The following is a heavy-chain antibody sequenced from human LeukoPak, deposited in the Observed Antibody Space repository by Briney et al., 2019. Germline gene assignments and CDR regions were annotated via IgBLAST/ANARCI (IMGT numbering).Heavy chain of an antibody. CDR1: GYSISSGYY. CDR2: IYHSGST. Sequence: SETLSLTCTVSGYSISSGYYWGWIRQPPGKGLEWIGSIYHSGSTYYNPSLKSRVTISVDTSKNQFSLKLSSVTAADTAVYYCARIWQLVNYFDYWGQGTLVTVSS. CDR3: ARIWQLVNYFDY. V-gene: IGHV4-38-2*02. D-gene: IGHD6-6*01. J-gene: IGHJ4*02.